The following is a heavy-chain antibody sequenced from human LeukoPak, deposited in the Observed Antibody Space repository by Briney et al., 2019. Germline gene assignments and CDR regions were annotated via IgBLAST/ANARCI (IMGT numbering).Heavy chain of an antibody. V-gene: IGHV3-43*02. CDR3: AKVPTVYYYYGMDV. D-gene: IGHD4-11*01. Sequence: GGSLRLSCAASGFTVDDYAMHWVRHAPGKGLEWVSLISGDGGSTYYADSVKGRFTISRDNSKNSLYLQMNSLRTEDTALYYCAKVPTVYYYYGMDVWGQGTTVTVSS. J-gene: IGHJ6*02. CDR1: GFTVDDYA. CDR2: ISGDGGST.